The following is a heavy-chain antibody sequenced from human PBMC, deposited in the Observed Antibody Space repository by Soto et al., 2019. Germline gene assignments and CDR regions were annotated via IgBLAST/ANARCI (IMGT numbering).Heavy chain of an antibody. Sequence: GGSLRLSCVAAGFTFRDYAMHWVRRIPGKGLEWVAVISSCGDRRQYAESVKGRFTISRDNSQNTLYLQVSSLTSDDSAVFHCARTPAAMITDRYNWFDAWGPGTQVTVSS. CDR2: ISSCGDRR. CDR1: GFTFRDYA. J-gene: IGHJ5*02. D-gene: IGHD3-16*01. CDR3: ARTPAAMITDRYNWFDA. V-gene: IGHV3-30-3*01.